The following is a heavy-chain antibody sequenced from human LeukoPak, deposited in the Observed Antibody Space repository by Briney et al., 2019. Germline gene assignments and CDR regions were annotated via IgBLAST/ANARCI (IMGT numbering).Heavy chain of an antibody. V-gene: IGHV3-33*08. J-gene: IGHJ4*02. CDR1: GFTFSNYG. CDR3: VRASGSVDY. D-gene: IGHD3-10*01. CDR2: IWSDSSHK. Sequence: GGTLRLSCAASGFTFSNYGIHWVRQAPGKGLEWVAVIWSDSSHKYYADSVKGRFTISRDNSRKTLWLQMNSLRVEDTAVYYCVRASGSVDYWGQGTLVTVS.